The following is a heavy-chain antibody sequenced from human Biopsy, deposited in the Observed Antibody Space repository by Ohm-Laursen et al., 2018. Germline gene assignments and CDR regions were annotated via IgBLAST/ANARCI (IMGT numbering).Heavy chain of an antibody. CDR1: GGTFSNYG. J-gene: IGHJ1*01. Sequence: ASVKVSCKAPGGTFSNYGVNWVRQAPGRGLEWLGGNIPILGTGNYAQKFQDRVTVAADTSTSTATMELRSLRSDDTAVYYCATKLTGYFHHWGQGTRVTVSS. CDR2: NIPILGTG. CDR3: ATKLTGYFHH. D-gene: IGHD3-9*01. V-gene: IGHV1-69*06.